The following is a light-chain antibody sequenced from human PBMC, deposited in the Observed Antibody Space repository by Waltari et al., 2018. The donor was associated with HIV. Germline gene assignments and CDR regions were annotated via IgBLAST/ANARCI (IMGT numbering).Light chain of an antibody. CDR3: QQRTNWPPDT. CDR1: QSVSNY. V-gene: IGKV3-11*01. J-gene: IGKJ2*01. CDR2: DAS. Sequence: EIVLTQSPATLSLSPGERATLSCRASQSVSNYLAWYQQKPGQAPRLLIYDASNRASGIPARFSGSGSGTDFTLTISSLEPEDVAVDYCQQRTNWPPDTFGPGTKLEIK.